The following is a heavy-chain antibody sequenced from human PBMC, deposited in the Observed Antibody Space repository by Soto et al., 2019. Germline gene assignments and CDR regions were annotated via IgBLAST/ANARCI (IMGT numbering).Heavy chain of an antibody. CDR2: IYYSGST. D-gene: IGHD2-15*01. V-gene: IGHV4-30-4*01. J-gene: IGHJ4*02. CDR3: ASAQGWRFLVS. Sequence: QVQLQESGPGLVKPSQNMALTCTVSGGYRSSGDYYWSWIRQPPVKGLEWIGYIYYSGSTYYNPSLKSRVTIAVSTSKNQVSLKLTSVSVADTAVSYSASAQGWRFLVSWGKGTMLTVSS. CDR1: GGYRSSGDYY.